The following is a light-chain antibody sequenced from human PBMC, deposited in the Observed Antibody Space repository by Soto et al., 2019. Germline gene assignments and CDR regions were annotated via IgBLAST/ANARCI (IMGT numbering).Light chain of an antibody. Sequence: EIVLPQSPGTLSLSPGERATLSCRASQSVGSIYLAWYQQKPGQAPRLLIHVASNRASGVPDRFSGSGSGTAFTLTISRLEPEDFAVYYCQQYGSSPRTFGQGTKVDIK. J-gene: IGKJ1*01. CDR2: VAS. CDR1: QSVGSIY. V-gene: IGKV3-20*01. CDR3: QQYGSSPRT.